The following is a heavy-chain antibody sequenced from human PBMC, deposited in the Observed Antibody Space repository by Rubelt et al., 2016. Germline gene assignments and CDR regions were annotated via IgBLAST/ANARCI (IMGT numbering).Heavy chain of an antibody. CDR1: GGSISSSSYY. CDR2: INHSGST. V-gene: IGHV4-39*07. J-gene: IGHJ3*02. D-gene: IGHD3-10*01. CDR3: ARMVRGPTDAFDI. Sequence: QLQLQESGPGLVKPSETLSLTCTVSGGSISSSSYYWGWIRQPPGKGLEWIGEINHSGSTNYNPSLKSRVTISVDRSKNLVTLKLSAVTAAETAVYYWARMVRGPTDAFDIWGQGTMVTVSS.